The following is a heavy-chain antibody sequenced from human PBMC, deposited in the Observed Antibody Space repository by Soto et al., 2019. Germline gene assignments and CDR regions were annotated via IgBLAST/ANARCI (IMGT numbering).Heavy chain of an antibody. CDR2: ISGSGGST. V-gene: IGHV3-23*01. J-gene: IGHJ6*02. CDR1: GFTFSSYA. Sequence: GGSLRLSCAASGFTFSSYAMSWVRQAPGKGLEWVSAISGSGGSTYYADSVKGRFTISRDNSKNTLYLQMNSLRAEDTAVYYCAKVSSSIAARYSGIYYYGMDVWGQGTTVTVSS. D-gene: IGHD6-6*01. CDR3: AKVSSSIAARYSGIYYYGMDV.